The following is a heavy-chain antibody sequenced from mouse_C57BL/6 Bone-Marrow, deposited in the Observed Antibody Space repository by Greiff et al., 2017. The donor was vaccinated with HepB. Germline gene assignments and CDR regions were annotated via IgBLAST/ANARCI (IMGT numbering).Heavy chain of an antibody. J-gene: IGHJ4*01. CDR3: ARRYGSFFMDY. CDR2: ISNGGGST. D-gene: IGHD1-1*01. V-gene: IGHV5-12*01. Sequence: EVKLVDSGGGLVQPGGSLKLSCAASGFTFSGYYMYWVRQTPEKRLEWVAYISNGGGSTYYPDTVKGRFTISRDNAKNTLYLQMSRLKSEDTAMYYCARRYGSFFMDYWGQGTSVTVSS. CDR1: GFTFSGYY.